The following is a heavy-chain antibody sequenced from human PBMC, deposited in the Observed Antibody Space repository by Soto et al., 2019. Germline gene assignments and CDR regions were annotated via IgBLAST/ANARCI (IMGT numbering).Heavy chain of an antibody. Sequence: QVPLVQSGAEVKKPGSSVKVSCKASGGTFSSYAISWVRQAPGQGLEWMGGIIPTFGTANYAQKFQGRVTITADESTSTAYMELSSLRSEDTAVYYCARGKSSGYPNDYFDYWGQGTLVTVSS. D-gene: IGHD3-22*01. CDR1: GGTFSSYA. J-gene: IGHJ4*02. CDR2: IIPTFGTA. CDR3: ARGKSSGYPNDYFDY. V-gene: IGHV1-69*01.